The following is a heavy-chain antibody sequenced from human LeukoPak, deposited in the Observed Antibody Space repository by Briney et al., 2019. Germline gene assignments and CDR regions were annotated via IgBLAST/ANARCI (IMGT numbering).Heavy chain of an antibody. J-gene: IGHJ6*02. CDR1: GFTFSSYG. V-gene: IGHV3-33*01. CDR2: IWYDGSNK. D-gene: IGHD6-19*01. CDR3: ARDGNEWLVTYYYYGMDV. Sequence: GGSLRLSCAASGFTFSSYGMHWVRQAPGKGLEWVAVIWYDGSNKYYADSVKGRFTISRDNSKNTLYLQMNSLRAEDTAVYYCARDGNEWLVTYYYYGMDVWGQGTTVTVSS.